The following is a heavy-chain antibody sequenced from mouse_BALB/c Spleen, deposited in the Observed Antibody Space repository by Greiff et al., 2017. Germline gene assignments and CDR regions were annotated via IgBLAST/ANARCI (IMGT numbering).Heavy chain of an antibody. CDR1: GYTFTDYY. CDR3: ARRYDYDGNWFAY. Sequence: VQLQQSGPELVKPGASVKMSCKASGYTFTDYYMTWVKQSHGKSLEWIGDINPNNGDTFYNQKFKGKATLTVDKSSSTAYMQLNSLTSEDSAVYYCARRYDYDGNWFAYWGQGTLVTVSA. V-gene: IGHV1-26*01. D-gene: IGHD2-4*01. CDR2: INPNNGDT. J-gene: IGHJ3*01.